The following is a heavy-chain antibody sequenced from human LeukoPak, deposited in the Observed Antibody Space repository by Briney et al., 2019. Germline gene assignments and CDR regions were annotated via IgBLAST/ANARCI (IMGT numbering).Heavy chain of an antibody. CDR2: IYDSGST. CDR1: GGSINSYY. J-gene: IGHJ4*01. D-gene: IGHD2-8*01. CDR3: TSGGMVSGDY. Sequence: SETLSLTCIVSGGSINSYYWSWIRQPPGKGLEWIGYIYDSGSTNYNPSLKSRVTISRDTSKNQFSLKLRSVTAADTAVYYCTSGGMVSGDYWGHGTLVTVSS. V-gene: IGHV4-59*01.